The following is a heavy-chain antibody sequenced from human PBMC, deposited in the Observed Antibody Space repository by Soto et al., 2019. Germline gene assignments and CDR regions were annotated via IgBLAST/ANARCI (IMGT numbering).Heavy chain of an antibody. CDR1: GFTFSNNA. Sequence: QVQLVESGRGVVQPGRSLRLSCAASGFTFSNNAMDWVRQAPGKGLEWVAVISYDGSNKYIAESVKGRFTISRDNSKNTLFQQMNSRRAEEAVFYYCGGGTTTSAFYAMDVWGQGTTVTVSS. J-gene: IGHJ6*02. V-gene: IGHV3-30-3*01. D-gene: IGHD1-1*01. CDR2: ISYDGSNK. CDR3: GGGTTTSAFYAMDV.